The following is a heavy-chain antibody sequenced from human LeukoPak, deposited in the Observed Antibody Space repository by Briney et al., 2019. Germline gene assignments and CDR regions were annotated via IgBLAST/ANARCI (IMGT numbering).Heavy chain of an antibody. CDR3: AKGYGGSHFDY. V-gene: IGHV3-30*02. Sequence: GGSLRLSCAASRFTFSSYGMHWVRQAPGKGLEWVAFIRYDESKTYYADSVRGRFTISRDNSKNTLYLQMNGLRLEDTAIYYCAKGYGGSHFDYWGQGALVAVSS. J-gene: IGHJ4*02. CDR2: IRYDESKT. CDR1: RFTFSSYG. D-gene: IGHD4-23*01.